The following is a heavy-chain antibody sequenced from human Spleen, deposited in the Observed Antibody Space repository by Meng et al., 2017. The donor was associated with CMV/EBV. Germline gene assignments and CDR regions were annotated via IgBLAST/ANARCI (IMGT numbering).Heavy chain of an antibody. Sequence: APGFTFTGYYIHWVRQAPGQGLEWMGWINGGSGDTLYAQKFHGRVTMTRDTSITTAYMELSRLRSDDTAVYYCATLRRKGSSNWNTYWGQGTLVTVSS. CDR1: GFTFTGYY. J-gene: IGHJ4*02. CDR3: ATLRRKGSSNWNTY. V-gene: IGHV1-2*02. D-gene: IGHD1/OR15-1a*01. CDR2: INGGSGDT.